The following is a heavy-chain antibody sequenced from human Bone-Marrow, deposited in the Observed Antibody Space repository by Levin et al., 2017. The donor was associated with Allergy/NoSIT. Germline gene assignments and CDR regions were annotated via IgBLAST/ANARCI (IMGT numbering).Heavy chain of an antibody. CDR1: GFTFSTYS. J-gene: IGHJ4*02. Sequence: GESLKISCAASGFTFSTYSMTWVRQAPGKGLEWVSYITGSSSTIYYADSVKGRFTISRDNAKNSLYLQMNSLRAEDTAVYYCASGKYSSGWYGDSWGQGTLVTVSS. CDR3: ASGKYSSGWYGDS. V-gene: IGHV3-48*01. CDR2: ITGSSSTI. D-gene: IGHD6-19*01.